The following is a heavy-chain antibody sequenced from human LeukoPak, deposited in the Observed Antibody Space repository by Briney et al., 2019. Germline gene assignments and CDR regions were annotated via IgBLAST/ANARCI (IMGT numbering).Heavy chain of an antibody. J-gene: IGHJ3*02. CDR1: GYTLTSYD. CDR3: ARSALPDDAFDI. V-gene: IGHV1-8*01. D-gene: IGHD1-14*01. Sequence: ASVKVSCKASGYTLTSYDINWVRQATGQGLEWMGWMNPNSGNTGYAQKFQGRVTMTRNTSISTAYMELSSLRSEDTAVYYCARSALPDDAFDIWGQGTMVTVSS. CDR2: MNPNSGNT.